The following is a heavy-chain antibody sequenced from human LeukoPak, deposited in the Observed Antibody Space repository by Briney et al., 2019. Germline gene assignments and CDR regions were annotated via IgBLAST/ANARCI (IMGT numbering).Heavy chain of an antibody. J-gene: IGHJ4*02. D-gene: IGHD3-22*01. Sequence: ASVEVSCKVSGYSVTELSMHWVRQAPGLGLEWMGGFNREDDAPVYAQQFQGRVTMTEDPSTDTAYMELSSLRSEDTALYYCATLDSYYDASGRPLLPDWGQGTLVTVSS. CDR3: ATLDSYYDASGRPLLPD. V-gene: IGHV1-24*01. CDR2: FNREDDAP. CDR1: GYSVTELS.